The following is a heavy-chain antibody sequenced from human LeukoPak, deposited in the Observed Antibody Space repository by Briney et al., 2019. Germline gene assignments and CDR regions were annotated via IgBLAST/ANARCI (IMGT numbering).Heavy chain of an antibody. D-gene: IGHD1-14*01. V-gene: IGHV3-23*01. Sequence: GGSLRLSCAASGFTFSSYAMSWVRQAPGKGLEWVSAISGSGGSTYYADSVKGRFTISRDNSKNTLYLQMNSLRAEDTAVYYCAKSKPLGGPSNRYFDYWGQGTLVTVSS. CDR2: ISGSGGST. J-gene: IGHJ4*02. CDR3: AKSKPLGGPSNRYFDY. CDR1: GFTFSSYA.